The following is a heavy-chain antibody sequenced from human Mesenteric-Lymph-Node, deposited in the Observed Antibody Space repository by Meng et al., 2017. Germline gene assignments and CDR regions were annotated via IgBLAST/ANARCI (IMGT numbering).Heavy chain of an antibody. D-gene: IGHD3-3*01. CDR1: GFTFSSYW. CDR3: ATGSGYYYSY. V-gene: IGHV3-74*01. Sequence: EVHLVESGGGLVQPGGYLRLSCAVSGFTFSSYWMHWVRQAPGKGLVWVSRIISDETTTTYADSVKGRFTISRDNARNTLYLQMNSLRAEDTAVYYCATGSGYYYSYWGQGTLVTVSS. J-gene: IGHJ4*02. CDR2: IISDETTT.